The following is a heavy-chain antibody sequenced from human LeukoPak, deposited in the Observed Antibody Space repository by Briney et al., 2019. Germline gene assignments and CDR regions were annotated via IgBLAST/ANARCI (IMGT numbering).Heavy chain of an antibody. CDR2: IYYSGST. D-gene: IGHD3-3*01. Sequence: SETLSLTCTVSGGSISSYYWSWIRQPPGKGLEWIGYIYYSGSTNYNPSLKSRVTISVDTSKNQFSLKLSSVTAADTAVYYCAGGSGEDFWSGYYGFWGQGTMVTVSS. CDR1: GGSISSYY. J-gene: IGHJ3*01. V-gene: IGHV4-59*01. CDR3: AGGSGEDFWSGYYGF.